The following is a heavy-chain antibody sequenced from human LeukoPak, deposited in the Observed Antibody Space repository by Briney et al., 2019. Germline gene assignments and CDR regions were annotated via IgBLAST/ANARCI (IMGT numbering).Heavy chain of an antibody. D-gene: IGHD5-18*01. V-gene: IGHV4-34*01. CDR1: GGSFSDYY. J-gene: IGHJ6*03. Sequence: PSETLSLTCTVYGGSFSDYYLGWIRQPPGKGLEWIGEIHPSGSTNYSPSLKSRVTISLDASKNQFSLKLSSVAAADTAVYFCARVGYSYVINDWSRTGLGAYPTKYYYHMDVWDKGTTVTVSS. CDR3: ARVGYSYVINDWSRTGLGAYPTKYYYHMDV. CDR2: IHPSGST.